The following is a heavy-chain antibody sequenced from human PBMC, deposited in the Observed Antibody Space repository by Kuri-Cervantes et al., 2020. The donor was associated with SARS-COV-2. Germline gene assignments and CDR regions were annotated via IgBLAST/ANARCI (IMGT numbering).Heavy chain of an antibody. V-gene: IGHV3-21*01. D-gene: IGHD4-17*01. CDR3: ARGVGYGDYTFDY. CDR1: GFTLRSYS. CDR2: ISSSSYI. Sequence: GESLKISCAASGFTLRSYSMNWVRQAPGKGLKWVSSISSSSYIYYADSVKGRFTISRDNAKNSLYLQMNSLRAEDTAVYYCARGVGYGDYTFDYWGQGTLVTVSS. J-gene: IGHJ4*02.